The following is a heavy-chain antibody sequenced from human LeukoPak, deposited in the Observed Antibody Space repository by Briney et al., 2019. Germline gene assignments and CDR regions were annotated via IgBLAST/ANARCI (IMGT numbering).Heavy chain of an antibody. V-gene: IGHV4-34*01. D-gene: IGHD3-3*01. CDR1: GGSFSGYY. CDR2: INHSGST. Sequence: SETLSLTCAVYGGSFSGYYWSWIRQPPGKGLEWIGEINHSGSTNYNPSLKSRVTISVDTSKNQFSLKLSSVTAADTAVYYCARGKPYYDFWSGYTNYYYYYGMDVWGQGTTVTVSS. CDR3: ARGKPYYDFWSGYTNYYYYYGMDV. J-gene: IGHJ6*02.